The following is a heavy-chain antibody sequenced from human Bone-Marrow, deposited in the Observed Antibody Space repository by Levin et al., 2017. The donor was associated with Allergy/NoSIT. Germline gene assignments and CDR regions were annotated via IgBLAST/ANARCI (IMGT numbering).Heavy chain of an antibody. CDR2: INGDGSTT. V-gene: IGHV3-74*01. CDR3: FRRGYVSSWYYFDY. CDR1: GFTFNTYW. Sequence: GESLKISCAASGFTFNTYWMHWVRQAPGKGLVWVSRINGDGSTTDHADSVKGRFSIARDNAKNTLYLQMNSLRVEDTAMYYCFRRGYVSSWYYFDYWGQGTLVTVSS. D-gene: IGHD6-13*01. J-gene: IGHJ4*02.